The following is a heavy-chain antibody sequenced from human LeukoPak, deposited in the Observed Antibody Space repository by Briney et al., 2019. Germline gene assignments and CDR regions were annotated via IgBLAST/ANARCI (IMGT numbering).Heavy chain of an antibody. Sequence: SETLSLTCTVSDGSISSYYWSWLRQPPGKGLEWIGYIHYTGSTNSNPSLKSRVTISVDTSKNQFSLKLSSVTAADTAVYYCAREKGQLGSGRGYFDYWGQGTLVTVSS. CDR1: DGSISSYY. V-gene: IGHV4-59*01. D-gene: IGHD6-13*01. CDR3: AREKGQLGSGRGYFDY. J-gene: IGHJ4*02. CDR2: IHYTGST.